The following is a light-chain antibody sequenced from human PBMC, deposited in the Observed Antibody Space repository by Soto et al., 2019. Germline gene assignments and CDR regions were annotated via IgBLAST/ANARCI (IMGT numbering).Light chain of an antibody. CDR2: DAS. CDR3: QQRSNWTRALT. V-gene: IGKV3-11*01. Sequence: EIVLTQSPATLSLSPGERATLSCRASQSVSSYLAWYQQKPGQAPRLLIYDASNRATGIPARFSGSGSGIDFTLTISSLEPEDFAVYYCQQRSNWTRALTFGGGTKVEIK. CDR1: QSVSSY. J-gene: IGKJ4*01.